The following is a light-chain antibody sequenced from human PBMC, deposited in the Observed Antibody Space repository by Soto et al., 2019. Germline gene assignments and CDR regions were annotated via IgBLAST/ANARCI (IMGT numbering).Light chain of an antibody. CDR2: GAS. CDR3: QQYGRLPRT. Sequence: EIVLTQSPGTVSLSPGERATLSCRASQSVSSNYLAWYQQKPGQAPRLLIYGASSRATGIPDRFSGSGSGTDFPLTISRLEPEDFAVYYCQQYGRLPRTFGQGTKVEIK. CDR1: QSVSSNY. V-gene: IGKV3-20*01. J-gene: IGKJ1*01.